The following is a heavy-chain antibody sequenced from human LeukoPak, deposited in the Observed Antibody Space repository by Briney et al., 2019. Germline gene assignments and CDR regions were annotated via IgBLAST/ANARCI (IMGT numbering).Heavy chain of an antibody. CDR2: IGGSGGGT. V-gene: IGHV3-23*01. Sequence: PGGSLRLSCAASGFTFSSYAMSWVRQAPGKGLEWVSAIGGSGGGTYYADSVKGRFTISRDNSKNTLYLQMNSLRAEDTAVYYCAKEEYWGSRGGFDYWGQGTLVTVSS. D-gene: IGHD2/OR15-2a*01. CDR1: GFTFSSYA. J-gene: IGHJ4*02. CDR3: AKEEYWGSRGGFDY.